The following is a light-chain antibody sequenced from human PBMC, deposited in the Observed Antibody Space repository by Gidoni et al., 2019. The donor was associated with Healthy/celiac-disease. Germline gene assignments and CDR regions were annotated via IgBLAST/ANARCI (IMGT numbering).Light chain of an antibody. CDR2: AAS. CDR1: QGISSY. CDR3: QQYYSYPSLT. Sequence: AIRITQSPSSLSASTGDRVTITCRASQGISSYLAWYQQKPGKAPKLLIYAASTLQSGVPSRFSGSGSGTDFTLTISCLQSEDFATYYCQQYYSYPSLTFXGXTKVXIK. J-gene: IGKJ4*01. V-gene: IGKV1-8*01.